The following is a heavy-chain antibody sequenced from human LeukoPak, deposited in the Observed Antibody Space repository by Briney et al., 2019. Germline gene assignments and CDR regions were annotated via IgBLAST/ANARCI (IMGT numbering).Heavy chain of an antibody. J-gene: IGHJ5*02. CDR1: GGSISSYY. Sequence: SETLSLTCNVSGGSISSYYWSWIRQPAGKGLEWIGRIYTSGSANYNPSLKSRVTMSVDTSKNQFSLKLSSVTAADTAVYYCARDGSKYYDFWSGYYHWFDPWGQGTLVTVSS. CDR2: IYTSGSA. V-gene: IGHV4-4*07. CDR3: ARDGSKYYDFWSGYYHWFDP. D-gene: IGHD3-3*01.